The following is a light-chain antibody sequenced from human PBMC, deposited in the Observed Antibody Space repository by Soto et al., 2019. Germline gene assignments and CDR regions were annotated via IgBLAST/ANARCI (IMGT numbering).Light chain of an antibody. CDR2: LNSDGSH. J-gene: IGLJ2*01. CDR1: SGHSNYA. V-gene: IGLV4-69*01. CDR3: QTWGAGIRV. Sequence: QLVLTQSPSAAASLGASIKLTCALSSGHSNYAIAWHQQQPQKGPRFLMKLNSDGSHTKGDGIPDRFSGSSSGAERSLTISSLQSEDEADYYCQTWGAGIRVFGGGTKVTVL.